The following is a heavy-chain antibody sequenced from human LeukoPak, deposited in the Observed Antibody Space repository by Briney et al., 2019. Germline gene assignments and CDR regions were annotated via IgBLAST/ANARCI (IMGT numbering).Heavy chain of an antibody. CDR3: AKDHGAYYYDSSGSDFDP. CDR2: ISSSGSTK. CDR1: GITFSSYS. D-gene: IGHD3-22*01. Sequence: GGSLRLSCGASGITFSSYSMNWVRQAPGKGLEWVSYISSSGSTKYYADSVKGRFTISRDNARNSLYLQMNSLRAEDTALYYCAKDHGAYYYDSSGSDFDPWGQGTLVTVSS. J-gene: IGHJ5*02. V-gene: IGHV3-48*01.